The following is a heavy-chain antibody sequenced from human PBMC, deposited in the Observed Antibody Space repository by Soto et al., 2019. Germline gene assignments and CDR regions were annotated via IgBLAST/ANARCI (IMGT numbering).Heavy chain of an antibody. Sequence: QVQLQESGPGLVKPSQTLSLTCTVSGGSISRSSAYYCSWIRQHPEKGLEWIGYIYSGGTTNYNPALRSRVTISLDTANNQFSLNLISVTAADTALYYCARDGGPRGDYYYAMDVWGQGTTVTVSS. CDR2: IYSGGTT. CDR1: GGSISRSSAYY. D-gene: IGHD3-10*01. V-gene: IGHV4-31*03. J-gene: IGHJ6*02. CDR3: ARDGGPRGDYYYAMDV.